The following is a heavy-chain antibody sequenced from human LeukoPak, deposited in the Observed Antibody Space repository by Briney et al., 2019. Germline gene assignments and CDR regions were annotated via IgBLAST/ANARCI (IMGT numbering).Heavy chain of an antibody. J-gene: IGHJ4*02. Sequence: PGGSLRLSCAASGFTFSSYGMHWVRQAPDKGLEWVANIKQDGSEKFYVDSVKGRFTISRDNAKNSLFLQMNSLRADDTAVYYCAKDLGYSYGFYGDYWGQGTLVTVSS. CDR3: AKDLGYSYGFYGDY. D-gene: IGHD5-18*01. CDR2: IKQDGSEK. V-gene: IGHV3-7*03. CDR1: GFTFSSYG.